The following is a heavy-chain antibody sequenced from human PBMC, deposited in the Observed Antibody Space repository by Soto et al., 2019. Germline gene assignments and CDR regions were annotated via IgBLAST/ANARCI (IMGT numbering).Heavy chain of an antibody. V-gene: IGHV3-30-3*01. J-gene: IGHJ4*02. D-gene: IGHD1-26*01. CDR2: ISYDGSNK. CDR1: GFTFSSYA. Sequence: QVQLVESGGGVVQPGRSLRLSCAASGFTFSSYAMHWVRQAPGKGLEWVAVISYDGSNKYYADSVKGRFTISRDNSKNTLYLQMNSLRAEDTAVYYCVREGGGPAFDYWGQGTLVTVSS. CDR3: VREGGGPAFDY.